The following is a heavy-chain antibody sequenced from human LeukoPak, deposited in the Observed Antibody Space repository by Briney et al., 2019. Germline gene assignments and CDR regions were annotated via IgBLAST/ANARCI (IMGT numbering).Heavy chain of an antibody. CDR2: IIPIFGTA. CDR1: GGTYISYA. D-gene: IGHD2-15*01. J-gene: IGHJ4*02. CDR3: AATPCSGGSCYGYYFDY. V-gene: IGHV1-69*05. Sequence: ASVKVSCKASGGTYISYAISWVRQAPGQGLEWMGGIIPIFGTANYAQKFQGRVTITTDESTSTAYMKLSSLRSEDTAVYYCAATPCSGGSCYGYYFDYWGQGTLVTVSS.